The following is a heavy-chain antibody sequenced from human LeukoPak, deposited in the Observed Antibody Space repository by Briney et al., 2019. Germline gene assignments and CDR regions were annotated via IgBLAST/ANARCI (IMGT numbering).Heavy chain of an antibody. CDR3: ARDKRDL. J-gene: IGHJ4*02. V-gene: IGHV3-21*01. Sequence: GGSLRLSCAASGFTFSSYRMNWVRQAPGEGLEWVASISSSGGYIYYLDSVKGRFTISRDNAKNSLYLQMNSLRAEDTAVYYCARDKRDLWGQGTLVTVSS. CDR1: GFTFSSYR. CDR2: ISSSGGYI.